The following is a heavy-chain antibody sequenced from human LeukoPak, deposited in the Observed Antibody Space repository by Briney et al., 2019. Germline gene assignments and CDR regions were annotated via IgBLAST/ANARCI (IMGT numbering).Heavy chain of an antibody. J-gene: IGHJ6*03. D-gene: IGHD5-12*01. Sequence: ASVKVSCKASGYTFTSYGISWVRQAPGQGLEWMGWISAYNGNTNRAQKLQGRVTMTTDTSTSTAYMELSSLRSEDTAVYYCARAGYSGYDLGYMDVWGKGTTVTISS. CDR2: ISAYNGNT. CDR1: GYTFTSYG. CDR3: ARAGYSGYDLGYMDV. V-gene: IGHV1-18*01.